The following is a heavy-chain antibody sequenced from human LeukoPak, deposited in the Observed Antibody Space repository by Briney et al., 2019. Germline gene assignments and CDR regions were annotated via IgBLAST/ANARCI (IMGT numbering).Heavy chain of an antibody. Sequence: GGSLRLSCAASGFTFSSYAMSWVRQAPGKGLEWVSGIDWNGGSTGYVDSVKGRFTISRDNAKNSLYLQMDSLRAEDTAFYYCARVGISIDYWGQGALVTVSS. V-gene: IGHV3-20*04. CDR2: IDWNGGST. J-gene: IGHJ4*02. CDR1: GFTFSSYA. D-gene: IGHD3-3*02. CDR3: ARVGISIDY.